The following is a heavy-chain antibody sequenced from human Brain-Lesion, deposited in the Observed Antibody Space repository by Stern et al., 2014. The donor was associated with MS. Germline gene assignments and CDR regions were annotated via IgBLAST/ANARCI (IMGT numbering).Heavy chain of an antibody. CDR3: AKHACTGAACPFDL. V-gene: IGHV4-39*01. D-gene: IGHD2-8*02. Sequence: VQLLESGPGLVKPSETLSLTCAVSGDSISSYTHYWAWIRQPPGKGLEWIGSVYYSGATYYNPSLKSPVTLSGDTPKNHFSLGLNSVTAADTAVYYCAKHACTGAACPFDLWGQGTLVTVSS. CDR2: VYYSGAT. J-gene: IGHJ4*02. CDR1: GDSISSYTHY.